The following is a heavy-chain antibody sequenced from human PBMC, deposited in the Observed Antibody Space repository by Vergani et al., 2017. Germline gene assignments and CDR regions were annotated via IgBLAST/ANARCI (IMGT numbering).Heavy chain of an antibody. D-gene: IGHD6-19*01. V-gene: IGHV5-10-1*01. Sequence: EVQLVQSGAEVKKPGESLRISCQVSGYSFTSYWTSWVRQMPGKGLEWMGRIDPMDSYTNYSPSFQGHVTIPADRCISTAYLQWSSLKASDTAMYYCGRQVAVAGKWWGPYYYYGMDVWGQGTTVTVSS. CDR3: GRQVAVAGKWWGPYYYYGMDV. CDR1: GYSFTSYW. J-gene: IGHJ6*02. CDR2: IDPMDSYT.